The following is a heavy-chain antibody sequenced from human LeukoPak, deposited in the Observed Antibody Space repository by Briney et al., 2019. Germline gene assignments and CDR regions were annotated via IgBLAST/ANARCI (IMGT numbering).Heavy chain of an antibody. CDR2: INSDGGST. V-gene: IGHV3-74*01. Sequence: GGSLRLSCTASGFTFSSYWMHWVRQAPGKGLVWVSRINSDGGSTSDADSVKGRFTISRDNAKNTLYLQMNSLRAEDTAVYYCARRIQGMAPYYFDYWGQGTLVTVSS. J-gene: IGHJ4*02. CDR1: GFTFSSYW. D-gene: IGHD5-24*01. CDR3: ARRIQGMAPYYFDY.